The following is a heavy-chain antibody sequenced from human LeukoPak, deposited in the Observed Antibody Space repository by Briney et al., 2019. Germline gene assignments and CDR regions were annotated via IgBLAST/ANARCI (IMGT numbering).Heavy chain of an antibody. CDR1: GFTFSSYG. J-gene: IGHJ4*02. D-gene: IGHD3-22*01. V-gene: IGHV3-21*01. CDR3: ARGQLYYDSSGFDY. Sequence: PGGSLRLSCAASGFTFSSYGMHWVRQAPGKGLEWVSSISSSSSYIYYVDSVKGRFTISRDNAKNSLYLQMNSLRAEDTAVYYCARGQLYYDSSGFDYWGQGTLVTVSS. CDR2: ISSSSSYI.